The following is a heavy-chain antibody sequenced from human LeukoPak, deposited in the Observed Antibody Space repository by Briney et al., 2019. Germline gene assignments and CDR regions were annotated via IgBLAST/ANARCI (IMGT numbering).Heavy chain of an antibody. CDR2: IYPGDSDT. D-gene: IGHD5-18*01. Sequence: GGSLKISCKGSGYIFTSYWIGWVRQMPGEGLEWMGIIYPGDSDTRYSPSFQGQVTISADKSISTAYLQWSSLKASDTAMYYCAKPHSYGSPYYFDYWGQGTLVTVSS. CDR1: GYIFTSYW. J-gene: IGHJ4*02. V-gene: IGHV5-51*01. CDR3: AKPHSYGSPYYFDY.